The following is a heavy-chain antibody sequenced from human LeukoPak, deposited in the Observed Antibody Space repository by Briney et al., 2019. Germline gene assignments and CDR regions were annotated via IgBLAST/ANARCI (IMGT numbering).Heavy chain of an antibody. Sequence: GGSLRLSCAGSGFTFSSYWMSWVRQAPGKGLEWVANIKQDGSEKYYVDSVKGRFTISRDNAKNSLYLQMNSLRAEDTAVYYCARVYSDYWGQGTLVTVSS. CDR1: GFTFSSYW. D-gene: IGHD2-15*01. V-gene: IGHV3-7*05. CDR2: IKQDGSEK. CDR3: ARVYSDY. J-gene: IGHJ4*02.